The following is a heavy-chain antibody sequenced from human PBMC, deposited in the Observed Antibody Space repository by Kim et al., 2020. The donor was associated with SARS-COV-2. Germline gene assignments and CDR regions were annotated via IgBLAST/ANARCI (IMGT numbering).Heavy chain of an antibody. Sequence: ASVKVSCKASGYTFTSYGISWVRQAPGQGLEWMGWISAYNGNTNYAQKLQGRVTMTTDTSTSTAYMELRSLRSDDKAVYYCARDSVEVWFGELQFGGFYYGMDVWGQGTTVTVSS. CDR1: GYTFTSYG. CDR2: ISAYNGNT. D-gene: IGHD3-10*01. J-gene: IGHJ6*02. CDR3: ARDSVEVWFGELQFGGFYYGMDV. V-gene: IGHV1-18*01.